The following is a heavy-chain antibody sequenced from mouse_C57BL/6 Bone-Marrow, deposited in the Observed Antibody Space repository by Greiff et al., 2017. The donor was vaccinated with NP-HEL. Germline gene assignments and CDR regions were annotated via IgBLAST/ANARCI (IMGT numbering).Heavy chain of an antibody. J-gene: IGHJ1*03. Sequence: QVQLKQPGAELVRPGSSVKLSCKASGYTFTSYWMDWVKQRPGQGLEWIGNIYPSDSETHYNQKFKDKATLTVAKSSSTAYMQLSSLTSEDSAVYYCARTWEGFYWYFDVWGTGTTVTVSS. CDR3: ARTWEGFYWYFDV. D-gene: IGHD4-1*01. CDR2: IYPSDSET. V-gene: IGHV1-61*01. CDR1: GYTFTSYW.